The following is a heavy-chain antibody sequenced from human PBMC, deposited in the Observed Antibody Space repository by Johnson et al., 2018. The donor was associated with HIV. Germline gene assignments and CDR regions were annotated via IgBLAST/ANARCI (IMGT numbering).Heavy chain of an antibody. CDR1: GFTFSSYW. D-gene: IGHD1-14*01. J-gene: IGHJ3*02. CDR3: ARDPDLDAFDI. V-gene: IGHV3-7*05. CDR2: IKQDGSEK. Sequence: EQLVESGGGLVQPGGSLRLSCAASGFTFSSYWMSWVRQATGKGLEWMANIKQDGSEKYYVDSVRGRFTISRDNAKNSLYLQMNSLRAEDTAVYYCARDPDLDAFDIWGQGTMVTVSS.